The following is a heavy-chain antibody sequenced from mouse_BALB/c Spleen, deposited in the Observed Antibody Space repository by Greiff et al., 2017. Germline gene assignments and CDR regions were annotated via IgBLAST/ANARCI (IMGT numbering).Heavy chain of an antibody. CDR1: GFTFSSYG. V-gene: IGHV5-6*01. CDR3: ARHGYDY. J-gene: IGHJ3*01. D-gene: IGHD2-3*01. CDR2: ISSGGSYT. Sequence: EVKLQESGGDLVKPGGSLKLSCAASGFTFSSYGMSWVRQTPDKRLEWVATISSGGSYTYYPDSVKGRFTISRDNAKNTLYLQMSSLKSEDTAMYYCARHGYDYWGQGTLVTVSA.